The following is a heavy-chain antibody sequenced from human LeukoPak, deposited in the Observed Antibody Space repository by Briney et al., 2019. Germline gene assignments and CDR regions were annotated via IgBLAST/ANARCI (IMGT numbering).Heavy chain of an antibody. J-gene: IGHJ3*02. CDR2: LSGGGHAT. CDR1: GFTFSTCA. V-gene: IGHV3-23*01. D-gene: IGHD3-22*01. CDR3: AKILGCNYDHGGFHM. Sequence: GGSLRLSCVASGFTFSTCAISWVRQAPGKGLEWVSALSGGGHATYYADSVKGRFTISRDNSKNTLYLQMNSLRAEDTALYYCAKILGCNYDHGGFHMWGQGTMVTVSS.